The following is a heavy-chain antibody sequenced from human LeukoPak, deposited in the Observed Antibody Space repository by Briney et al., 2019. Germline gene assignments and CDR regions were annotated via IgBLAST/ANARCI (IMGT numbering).Heavy chain of an antibody. CDR1: GFTFSSFE. Sequence: GGSLRLSCAASGFTFSSFEMNWVRQAPGKGLEWISFITSSGDDIFYADSVKGRFTISRDNAKNSLYLQMNSLRAEDTAVYYCARFPIQMVRGITSYYYGMDVWGQGTTVTVSS. J-gene: IGHJ6*02. V-gene: IGHV3-48*03. D-gene: IGHD3-10*01. CDR2: ITSSGDDI. CDR3: ARFPIQMVRGITSYYYGMDV.